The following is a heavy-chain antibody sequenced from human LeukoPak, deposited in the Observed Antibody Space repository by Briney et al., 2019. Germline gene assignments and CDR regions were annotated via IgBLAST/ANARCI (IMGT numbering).Heavy chain of an antibody. CDR2: TSSNGGST. D-gene: IGHD2-2*01. CDR1: GFTFSSYA. V-gene: IGHV3-64*01. J-gene: IGHJ3*02. Sequence: GGSLRLSCAASGFTFSSYAMHWVRQAPGKGLEYVSATSSNGGSTYYANSVKGRFTISRDNSNNTLYLQMNSLRAEDTAMYYCARRTMPHAFDIWGQGTMVTVSS. CDR3: ARRTMPHAFDI.